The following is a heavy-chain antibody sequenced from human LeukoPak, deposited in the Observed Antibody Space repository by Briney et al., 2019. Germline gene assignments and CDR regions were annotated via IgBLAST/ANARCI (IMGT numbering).Heavy chain of an antibody. J-gene: IGHJ2*01. CDR3: ARDPRGVLGVRGVLDL. V-gene: IGHV3-74*01. Sequence: GGSLRLSCAASGFTFSSYWIHWVRQAPGKGLVWVSRIDTDGSNTNYADSVKGRFTISRDNAKNSLYLQMNSLRAEDTAVYYCARDPRGVLGVRGVLDLWGRGTLVTVSS. D-gene: IGHD3-10*01. CDR2: IDTDGSNT. CDR1: GFTFSSYW.